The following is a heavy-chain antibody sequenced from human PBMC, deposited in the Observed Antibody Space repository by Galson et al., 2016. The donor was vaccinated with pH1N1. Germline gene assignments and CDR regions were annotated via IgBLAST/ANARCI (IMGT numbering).Heavy chain of an antibody. Sequence: SLRLSCAVSGFTFSDYGMHWVRQAPGKRPEWVALIWYDGSHEQYVDSVKGRFIISRDNSRSTLYLQLNRLRAQDTAVYYCARWARGNGCWYYYLDYWGQGTLVTVSS. V-gene: IGHV3-33*01. J-gene: IGHJ4*02. D-gene: IGHD3-10*01. CDR2: IWYDGSHE. CDR3: ARWARGNGCWYYYLDY. CDR1: GFTFSDYG.